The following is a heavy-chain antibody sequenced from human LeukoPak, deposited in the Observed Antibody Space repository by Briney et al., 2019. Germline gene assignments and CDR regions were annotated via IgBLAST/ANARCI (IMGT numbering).Heavy chain of an antibody. J-gene: IGHJ4*02. CDR1: GGSIGSGGYY. CDR3: ARYGSGSTEGSGTSPLEYYFDY. D-gene: IGHD3-10*01. V-gene: IGHV4-31*03. Sequence: SQTLSLTCTVSGGSIGSGGYYWSWIRQHPGKGLEWVGYIYYSGSTYYNPSLKRRVTISVDTSKNQFYLKLSSVTAADTAVYYCARYGSGSTEGSGTSPLEYYFDYWGQGTLVTVSS. CDR2: IYYSGST.